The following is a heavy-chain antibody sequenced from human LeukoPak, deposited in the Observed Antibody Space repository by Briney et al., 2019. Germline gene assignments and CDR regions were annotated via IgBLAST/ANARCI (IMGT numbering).Heavy chain of an antibody. V-gene: IGHV4-59*01. CDR2: IYYSGST. D-gene: IGHD3-22*01. J-gene: IGHJ4*02. CDR3: ARATYYYDSSGYYPGDYFDY. CDR1: GGSISSYY. Sequence: SETLSLTCTVSGGSISSYYWSWIRQPPGKGLEWIGYIYYSGSTNYNPSLKSRVIISVDTSKNQFSLKLSSVTAADTAVYYCARATYYYDSSGYYPGDYFDYWGQGTLVTVSS.